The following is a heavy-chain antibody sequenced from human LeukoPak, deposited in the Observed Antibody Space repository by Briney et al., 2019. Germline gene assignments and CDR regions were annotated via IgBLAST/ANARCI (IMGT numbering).Heavy chain of an antibody. V-gene: IGHV3-74*01. Sequence: GGSLRLSCAASGFTFSSYWMHWVRQAPGKGLVWVSRINSDGSSTSYADSVKGRFTISRDNSKNTLYLQMNSLRAEDTAVYYCARMAGEKRPFYYFDYWGQGTLVTVSS. CDR2: INSDGSST. D-gene: IGHD3-16*01. CDR3: ARMAGEKRPFYYFDY. J-gene: IGHJ4*02. CDR1: GFTFSSYW.